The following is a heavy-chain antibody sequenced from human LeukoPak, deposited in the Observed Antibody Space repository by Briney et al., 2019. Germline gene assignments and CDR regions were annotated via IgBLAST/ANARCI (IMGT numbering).Heavy chain of an antibody. V-gene: IGHV4-30-4*01. CDR1: GGSISSGGYS. CDR3: ARGFLYYFDY. Sequence: SETLSLTCAVSGGSISSGGYSWSWIRQPPGKGLEWIGYIYYSGSTYYNPSLKSRVTISVDTSKNQFSLKLSSVTAADTAVYYCARGFLYYFDYWGQGTLVTVSS. CDR2: IYYSGST. D-gene: IGHD2-21*01. J-gene: IGHJ4*02.